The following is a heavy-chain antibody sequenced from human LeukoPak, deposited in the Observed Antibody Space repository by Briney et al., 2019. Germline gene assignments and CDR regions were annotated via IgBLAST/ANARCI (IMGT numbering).Heavy chain of an antibody. CDR2: ISWNSGSI. Sequence: PGGSLRLSCAASGFTFDDYAMHWVRQAPGKGLEWVSGISWNSGSIGYADSVKGRFTISRDNAKNSLYLQMNSLRAEDTALYYCAKDYRPMGSGCYLDGPYYYYGMDVWGQGTTVTVSS. CDR1: GFTFDDYA. D-gene: IGHD3-10*01. V-gene: IGHV3-9*01. J-gene: IGHJ6*02. CDR3: AKDYRPMGSGCYLDGPYYYYGMDV.